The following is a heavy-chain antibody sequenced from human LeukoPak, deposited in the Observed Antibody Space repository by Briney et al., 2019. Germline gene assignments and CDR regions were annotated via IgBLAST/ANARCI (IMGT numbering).Heavy chain of an antibody. Sequence: GGSLRLSCAASGFTFSSYWMHWVRQAPGKGLVWVSRINGDGSTTSYADSVKGRFTISRDNAKNTLYLQMNSLRPEDTALYYCVKDMYLHFYDSGGFDYWGQGTLVTVSS. D-gene: IGHD3-22*01. CDR1: GFTFSSYW. J-gene: IGHJ4*02. V-gene: IGHV3-74*01. CDR3: VKDMYLHFYDSGGFDY. CDR2: INGDGSTT.